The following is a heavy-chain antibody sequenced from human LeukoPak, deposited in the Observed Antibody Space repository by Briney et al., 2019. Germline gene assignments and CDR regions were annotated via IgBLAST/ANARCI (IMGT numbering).Heavy chain of an antibody. D-gene: IGHD6-13*01. Sequence: PGRSLRLSCAASGFTFGSYGMHWVRQAPGKGLEWVAVIWYDGSNKYCADSVKGRFTISRDNSKNTLYLQMNSLRAEDTAVYYCARDIAAAGRVLDYWGQGTLVTVSS. CDR3: ARDIAAAGRVLDY. CDR2: IWYDGSNK. J-gene: IGHJ4*02. CDR1: GFTFGSYG. V-gene: IGHV3-33*01.